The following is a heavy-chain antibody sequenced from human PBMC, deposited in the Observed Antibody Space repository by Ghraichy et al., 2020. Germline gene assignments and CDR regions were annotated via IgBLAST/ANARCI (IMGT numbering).Heavy chain of an antibody. J-gene: IGHJ4*02. D-gene: IGHD3-22*01. CDR1: GGSISSSSYY. CDR2: IYYSGST. Sequence: ETLSLTCTVSGGSISSSSYYWGWTRQPPGKGLEWIGSIYYSGSTYYNPSLKSRVTISVDTSKNQFSLKLSSVTAADTAVYYCARQIALYYDSSGYYDTYRFDYWGQGTLVTVSS. CDR3: ARQIALYYDSSGYYDTYRFDY. V-gene: IGHV4-39*01.